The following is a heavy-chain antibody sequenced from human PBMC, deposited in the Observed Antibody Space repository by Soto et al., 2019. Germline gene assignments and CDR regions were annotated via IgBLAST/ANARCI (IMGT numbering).Heavy chain of an antibody. CDR3: ARARSSRPTPFDY. V-gene: IGHV1-2*02. Sequence: ASVKVACKASGYTFTGYYMHWVRQAPGQGLEWMGWINPNSGGTNYAQKFQGRVTMTRDTSISTAYMELSRLRSDDTAVYYCARARSSRPTPFDYWGQGTLVTVSS. D-gene: IGHD6-13*01. CDR2: INPNSGGT. J-gene: IGHJ4*02. CDR1: GYTFTGYY.